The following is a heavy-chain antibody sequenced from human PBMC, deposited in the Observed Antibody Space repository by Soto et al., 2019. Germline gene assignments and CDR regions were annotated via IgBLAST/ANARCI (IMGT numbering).Heavy chain of an antibody. V-gene: IGHV4-59*01. CDR3: ARDKGYSYGYDY. Sequence: SETLSLTCTVSGGSISGYYWSWIRQPPGKGLEWIGFIHYSGTTNYNPSLKSRVTISVDTSKNQFSLNLISVTAADTAVYYCARDKGYSYGYDYWGQGTLVTVSS. CDR2: IHYSGTT. CDR1: GGSISGYY. J-gene: IGHJ4*02. D-gene: IGHD5-18*01.